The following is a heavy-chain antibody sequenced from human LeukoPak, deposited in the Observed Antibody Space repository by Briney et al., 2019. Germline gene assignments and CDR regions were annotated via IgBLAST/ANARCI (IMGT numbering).Heavy chain of an antibody. CDR2: IYYSGST. V-gene: IGHV4-59*01. Sequence: SETLSLTCTVSGGSINYYYWSWIRQPPGKGLEWIGYIYYSGSTNYNPSLKSRATISVDTSKNQFSLKLSSVTSADTAVYYCAREGAVGGSYKGAFDYWGQGTLVTVSS. D-gene: IGHD1-26*01. CDR3: AREGAVGGSYKGAFDY. CDR1: GGSINYYY. J-gene: IGHJ4*02.